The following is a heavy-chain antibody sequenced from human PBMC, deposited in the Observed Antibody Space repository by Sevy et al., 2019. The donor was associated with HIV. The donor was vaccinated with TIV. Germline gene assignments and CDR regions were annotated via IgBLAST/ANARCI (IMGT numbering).Heavy chain of an antibody. CDR1: GYSINSGYY. CDR3: ARGGYYDTSGYYSHYFDY. CDR2: LYHDGST. D-gene: IGHD3-22*01. V-gene: IGHV4-38-2*01. Sequence: SETLSLTCAVSGYSINSGYYWGWIRQPPGKGLEWIGSLYHDGSTSFKPSLKSRVTISVDTSKNQFSLTLTSVTAADTAVYYCARGGYYDTSGYYSHYFDYWGQGTLVTVSS. J-gene: IGHJ4*02.